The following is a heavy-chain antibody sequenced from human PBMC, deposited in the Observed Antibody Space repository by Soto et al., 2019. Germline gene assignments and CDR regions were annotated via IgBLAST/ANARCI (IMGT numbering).Heavy chain of an antibody. CDR2: IYPGDSDT. CDR1: GYSFTSYW. V-gene: IGHV5-51*01. CDR3: AIAGYCSGGSCYSGVYYYYGMDV. D-gene: IGHD2-15*01. Sequence: GESLKISCKGSGYSFTSYWIGWVRQMPGKGLEWMGIIYPGDSDTRYSPSFQGQVTISADKSISTAYLQWSSLKASDTAMYYCAIAGYCSGGSCYSGVYYYYGMDVWGQGTTVTVSS. J-gene: IGHJ6*02.